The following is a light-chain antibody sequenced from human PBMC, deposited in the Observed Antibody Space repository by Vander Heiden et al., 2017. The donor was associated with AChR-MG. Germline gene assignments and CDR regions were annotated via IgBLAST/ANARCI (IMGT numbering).Light chain of an antibody. CDR1: RKILYSATNRNL. CDR2: WAS. Sequence: DIVMTQSPDSLAVSLGERATINCKSSRKILYSATNRNLLAWYQQKPGQAPRLLISWASNRESGVPERFSGDGSGTDFTLTITALQAEDVAVYYCQQYYGSPLTFGGGTRVEI. J-gene: IGKJ4*01. CDR3: QQYYGSPLT. V-gene: IGKV4-1*01.